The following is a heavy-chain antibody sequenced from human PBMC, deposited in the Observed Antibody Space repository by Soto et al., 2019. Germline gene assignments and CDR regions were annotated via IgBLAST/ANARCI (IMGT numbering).Heavy chain of an antibody. Sequence: GGSLRLSCTASGFTFGDYAMSWFRQAPGKGLEWVGFIRSKAYGGTTEYAASVKGRFTISRDDSKSIAYLQMNSLKTEDTAVYYCTRGMVFGELLPTDYWGQGTLVTVSS. CDR1: GFTFGDYA. CDR3: TRGMVFGELLPTDY. V-gene: IGHV3-49*03. CDR2: IRSKAYGGTT. D-gene: IGHD3-10*01. J-gene: IGHJ4*02.